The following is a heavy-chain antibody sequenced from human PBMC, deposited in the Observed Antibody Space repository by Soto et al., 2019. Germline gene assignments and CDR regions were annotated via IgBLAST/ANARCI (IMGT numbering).Heavy chain of an antibody. CDR3: ARSGVSGYGMDV. CDR2: IKSKTDGGTT. CDR1: GFTFSNAW. Sequence: PGGSLRLSCAASGFTFSNAWMNWVRQAPGKGLEWVGRIKSKTDGGTTDYAAPVKGRFTISRDDSKNTLYLQMNSLKTEDTAVYYCARSGVSGYGMDVWGQGTTVTVSS. J-gene: IGHJ6*02. V-gene: IGHV3-15*07. D-gene: IGHD3-10*01.